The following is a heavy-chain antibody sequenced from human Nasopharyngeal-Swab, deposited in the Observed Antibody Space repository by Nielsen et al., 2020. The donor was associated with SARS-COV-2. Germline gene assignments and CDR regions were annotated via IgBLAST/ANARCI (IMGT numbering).Heavy chain of an antibody. J-gene: IGHJ6*03. D-gene: IGHD1-26*01. CDR3: AKADRGGSYFSQYYYYMDV. V-gene: IGHV3-30*18. Sequence: GESLKISCATSGFTFSSYAMHLVRQAPGKGLGWVAVISYDGGDKFYADSVKGRFSISRDTSKSTVYLQMNSLRAEDTALYYCAKADRGGSYFSQYYYYMDVWGTGTTVTVSS. CDR2: ISYDGGDK. CDR1: GFTFSSYA.